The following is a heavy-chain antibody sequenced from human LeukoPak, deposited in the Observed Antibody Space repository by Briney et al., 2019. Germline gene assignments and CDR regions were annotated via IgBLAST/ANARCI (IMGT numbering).Heavy chain of an antibody. CDR1: GGSISNYY. CDR2: IYYSGST. V-gene: IGHV4-59*01. Sequence: PSETLSLTCTVSGGSISNYYWSWIRQPPGRGVEWIGYIYYSGSTYYNPSLRSRVTISVDTSKNQFSLNLNSVTAADTAVYYCARALSGTYGLFQHWGQGTLVTVSS. D-gene: IGHD1-26*01. CDR3: ARALSGTYGLFQH. J-gene: IGHJ1*01.